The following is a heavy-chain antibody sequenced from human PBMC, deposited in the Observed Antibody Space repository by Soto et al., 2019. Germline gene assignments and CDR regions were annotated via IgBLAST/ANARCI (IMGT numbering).Heavy chain of an antibody. V-gene: IGHV3-48*02. Sequence: EVQMVESGGGLVQPGGSLRLSCAGSGFTFSTYNMDWVRQAPGKGLEWISYITNTGETIYYADSVRGRFTISRDNAKNALFLQMNSPRDEDKAVYYCARDGDRGYDMGGWGQGTTVTVSS. CDR2: ITNTGETI. CDR3: ARDGDRGYDMGG. CDR1: GFTFSTYN. J-gene: IGHJ6*02.